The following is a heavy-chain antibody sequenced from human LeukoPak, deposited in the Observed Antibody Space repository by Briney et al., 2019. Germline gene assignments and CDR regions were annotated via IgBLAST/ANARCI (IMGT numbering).Heavy chain of an antibody. J-gene: IGHJ6*02. CDR1: GFTFTTYG. V-gene: IGHV3-30*03. Sequence: PGRSLRLSCAASGFTFTTYGMHWVRQAPGKGLEWVAVISFDGSEKYYSDSAKGRFTISRDNSKNTLFLEMNRLRDDDMAVYYCARDLRPYLYYGMDVWGQGTTVTVSS. CDR2: ISFDGSEK. CDR3: ARDLRPYLYYGMDV. D-gene: IGHD2-2*01.